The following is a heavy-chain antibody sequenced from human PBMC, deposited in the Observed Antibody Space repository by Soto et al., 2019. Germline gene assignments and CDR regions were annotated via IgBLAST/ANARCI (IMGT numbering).Heavy chain of an antibody. V-gene: IGHV3-23*01. J-gene: IGHJ4*02. CDR2: ISGSGGST. CDR1: GVTFVSHS. CDR3: AKEPDSSGYYAQYFDY. D-gene: IGHD3-22*01. Sequence: VVSMILSCSASGVTFVSHSMSWVRKAPGKGLEWVSAISGSGGSTYYADSVKGRFTISRDNSKNTLYLQMNSLRAEDTAVYYCAKEPDSSGYYAQYFDYWGQGTLVTVS.